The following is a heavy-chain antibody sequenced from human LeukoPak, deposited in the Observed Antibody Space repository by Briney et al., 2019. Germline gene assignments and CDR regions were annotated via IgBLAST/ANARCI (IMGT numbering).Heavy chain of an antibody. CDR3: ARDRSIVGATRETY. CDR1: GFTFSSYS. J-gene: IGHJ4*02. V-gene: IGHV3-21*01. Sequence: PGGSLRLSCAASGFTFSSYSMNWVRQAPGKGLEWVSSISSSSSYIYYADSVKGRFTISRDNAKNSLYLQMNSLRAEDTAVYYCARDRSIVGATRETYWGQGTLVTVSS. CDR2: ISSSSSYI. D-gene: IGHD1-26*01.